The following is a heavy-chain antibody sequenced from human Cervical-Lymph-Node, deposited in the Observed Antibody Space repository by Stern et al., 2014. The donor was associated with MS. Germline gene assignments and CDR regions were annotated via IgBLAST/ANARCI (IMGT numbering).Heavy chain of an antibody. V-gene: IGHV5-51*03. CDR1: GYTFTNNW. CDR2: IYPDDSDI. CDR3: ARPPPRRKWDDPNYGMDV. J-gene: IGHJ6*02. D-gene: IGHD1-1*01. Sequence: EVQLVESGAEVKKPGESLKISCKGSGYTFTNNWIAWVRQMPGKGLEWMGIIYPDDSDIRYSPSLQGQVTISADKSISTASLQWGSLKAADSPVYYCARPPPRRKWDDPNYGMDVWGQGTTVTVSS.